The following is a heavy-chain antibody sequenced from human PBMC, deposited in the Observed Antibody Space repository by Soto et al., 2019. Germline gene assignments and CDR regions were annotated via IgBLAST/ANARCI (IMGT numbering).Heavy chain of an antibody. D-gene: IGHD3-10*01. CDR2: INSDGSTT. CDR3: ASFSLVRGDIALD. V-gene: IGHV3-74*01. CDR1: GFTFSSYW. J-gene: IGHJ1*01. Sequence: QPGGSLRLSCAASGFTFSSYWMHWVRQAPGKGLVWVSRINSDGSTTNYADSVKGRFTISRDNAKNTLYLQMNSLRAEDTAVYYCASFSLVRGDIALDWGQGTLVTVSS.